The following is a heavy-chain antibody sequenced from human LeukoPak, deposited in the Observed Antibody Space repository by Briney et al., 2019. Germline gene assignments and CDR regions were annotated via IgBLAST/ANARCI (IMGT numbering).Heavy chain of an antibody. CDR3: AKDALTYYDFWSGYPTASHFDY. J-gene: IGHJ4*02. Sequence: PGGSLRLSCAASGLTFSSYAMSWVRQAPGKGLEWVSAISGSGGSTYYADSVKGRFTISRDNSKDTLYLQMNSLRAEDTAVYYCAKDALTYYDFWSGYPTASHFDYWGQGTLVTVSS. D-gene: IGHD3-3*01. V-gene: IGHV3-23*01. CDR1: GLTFSSYA. CDR2: ISGSGGST.